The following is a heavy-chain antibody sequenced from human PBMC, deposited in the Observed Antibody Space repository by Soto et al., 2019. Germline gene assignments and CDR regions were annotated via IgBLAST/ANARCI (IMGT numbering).Heavy chain of an antibody. D-gene: IGHD3-10*01. CDR2: IYYSGST. J-gene: IGHJ5*02. Sequence: PSETLSLTCTVSGGSFSSYYWSWIRQPPGKGLEWIGYIYYSGSTNYNPSLRSRVTISVHTSKNQVSLKLSSVTAADTAVYYCARGFGAYYYDSRKTWFDPWGQGTLVTVSS. V-gene: IGHV4-59*01. CDR1: GGSFSSYY. CDR3: ARGFGAYYYDSRKTWFDP.